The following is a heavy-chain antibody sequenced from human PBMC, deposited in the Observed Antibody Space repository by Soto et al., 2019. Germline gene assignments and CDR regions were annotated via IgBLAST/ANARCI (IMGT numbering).Heavy chain of an antibody. CDR3: ARFRMAAAGSYYYGMDV. CDR2: ISSSSSYI. J-gene: IGHJ6*02. Sequence: SLRLSCAASGFTFSSYSMNWVRQAPGKGLEWVSSISSSSSYIYYADSVKGRFTISRDNAKNSLYLQMNSLRAEDTAVYYCARFRMAAAGSYYYGMDVWGQGTTVTVSS. V-gene: IGHV3-21*01. CDR1: GFTFSSYS. D-gene: IGHD6-13*01.